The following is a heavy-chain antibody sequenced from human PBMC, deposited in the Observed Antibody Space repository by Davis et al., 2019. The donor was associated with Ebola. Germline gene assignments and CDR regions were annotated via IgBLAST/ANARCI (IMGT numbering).Heavy chain of an antibody. J-gene: IGHJ4*02. CDR1: GFRFSDYY. CDR3: ARDQEGLDY. CDR2: ISSSATSR. V-gene: IGHV3-11*01. Sequence: PGGSLRLSCAASGFRFSDYYMSWIRQAPGKGLEWVADISSSATSRYYADSVKGRFTISRDNTKNLLYLQMKSLRAEDTAVYYCARDQEGLDYWGQGTLVTVSS.